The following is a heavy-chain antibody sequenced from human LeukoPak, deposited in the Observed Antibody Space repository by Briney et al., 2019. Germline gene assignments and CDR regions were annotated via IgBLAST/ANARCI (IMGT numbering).Heavy chain of an antibody. CDR2: IKTKAESDAT. V-gene: IGHV3-73*01. CDR3: ARRDCLSFKCYSFDY. D-gene: IGHD2-21*01. Sequence: PGESLRLSCAAAGFSFSAFDIHWVRQAPGKGLEWVARIKTKAESDATAYAASVKGRFTVSRDDSRNTAYLQMNNLKSEDTAVYYCARRDCLSFKCYSFDYWGQGILVSVSS. J-gene: IGHJ4*02. CDR1: GFSFSAFD.